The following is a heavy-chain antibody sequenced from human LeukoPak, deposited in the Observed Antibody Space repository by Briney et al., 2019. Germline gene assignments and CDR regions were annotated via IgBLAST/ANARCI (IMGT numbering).Heavy chain of an antibody. J-gene: IGHJ4*02. CDR1: GGSFSGYY. CDR3: ARPRDFGEFDY. CDR2: INHSGST. V-gene: IGHV4-34*01. D-gene: IGHD3-10*01. Sequence: SETLSLTCAVYGGSFSGYYWSRIRQSPGKGLEWIGEINHSGSTNYNPSLKSRVTISVDTSKNQFSLKLSSVTAADTAVYYCARPRDFGEFDYWGQGTLVTVSS.